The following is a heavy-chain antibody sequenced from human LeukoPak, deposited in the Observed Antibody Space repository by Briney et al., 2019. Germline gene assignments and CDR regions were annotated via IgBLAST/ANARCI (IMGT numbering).Heavy chain of an antibody. CDR3: AIITIFGVVTVDY. CDR2: INPSGGST. Sequence: ASVKVSCKASGYTFTSYYMHWVRRAPGQGLEWMGIINPSGGSTSYAQKFQGRATMTRDTSTSTVYMELSSLRSEDTAVYYCAIITIFGVVTVDYWGQGTLVTVSS. D-gene: IGHD3-3*01. J-gene: IGHJ4*02. CDR1: GYTFTSYY. V-gene: IGHV1-46*01.